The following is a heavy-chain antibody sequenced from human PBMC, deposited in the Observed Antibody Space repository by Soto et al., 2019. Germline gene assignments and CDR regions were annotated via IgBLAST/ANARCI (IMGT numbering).Heavy chain of an antibody. D-gene: IGHD3-10*01. V-gene: IGHV1-3*01. CDR3: ARGASIVRRVVLDAFEI. CDR2: INAGNGNT. J-gene: IGHJ3*02. CDR1: GYTFTSYA. Sequence: QVQLVQSGAEVKKPGASVKVSCKASGYTFTSYAMHWVRQAPGQRLEWMGWINAGNGNTKYSQKFQGRFIITRDTAASTAYMELSSLRSEDTAGYYCARGASIVRRVVLDAFEIWGQGTMVLVSS.